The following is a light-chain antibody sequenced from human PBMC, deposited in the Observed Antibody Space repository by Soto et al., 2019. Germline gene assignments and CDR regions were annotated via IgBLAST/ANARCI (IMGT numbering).Light chain of an antibody. V-gene: IGKV1-5*03. CDR2: KAS. CDR3: QHYNSYSEA. CDR1: QTISSW. J-gene: IGKJ1*01. Sequence: DIQITHSPSTLSGSVGHRVTITCRASQTISSWLAWYQQKTGKAPKLLIYKASTLKSGVPSRFSGSGSGTEFTLTISSLQPDDFATYSCQHYNSYSEAFGKGTKVDIK.